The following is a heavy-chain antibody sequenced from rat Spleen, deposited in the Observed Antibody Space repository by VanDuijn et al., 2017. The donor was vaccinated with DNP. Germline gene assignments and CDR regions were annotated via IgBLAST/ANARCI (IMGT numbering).Heavy chain of an antibody. CDR2: ISYSGST. Sequence: EVQLQESGPGLVKPSQSLSLTCSVTGYSITSNYWGWIRKFPGNKMEWMGYISYSGSTSYNPSLKSRISITRDTSKNQFFLQLNSVTTEDTAIYYCARSDYYGSYRPFAYWGQGVVVTVSS. CDR3: ARSDYYGSYRPFAY. D-gene: IGHD1-2*01. CDR1: GYSITSNY. J-gene: IGHJ2*01. V-gene: IGHV3-1*01.